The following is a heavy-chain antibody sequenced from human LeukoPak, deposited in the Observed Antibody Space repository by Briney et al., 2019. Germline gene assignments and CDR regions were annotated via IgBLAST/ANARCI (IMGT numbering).Heavy chain of an antibody. CDR1: GYTFTNHS. Sequence: GASVKVSCKASGYTFTNHSINWVRQAPGQGLEYMGWINTYTGNPTYAQAFTGRIVFSLDTSVSTAYLQIRSLKAEDTAVYFCARRSMVQHLDVWGKGTTVIVSS. D-gene: IGHD3-10*01. V-gene: IGHV7-4-1*02. J-gene: IGHJ6*04. CDR3: ARRSMVQHLDV. CDR2: INTYTGNP.